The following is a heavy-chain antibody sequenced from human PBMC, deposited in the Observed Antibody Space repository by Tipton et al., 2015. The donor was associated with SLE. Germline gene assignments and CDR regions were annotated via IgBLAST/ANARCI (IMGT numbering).Heavy chain of an antibody. J-gene: IGHJ4*02. CDR2: IHYNGST. CDR1: DAPISGHY. CDR3: AGGNYPPPTFDY. V-gene: IGHV4-59*08. Sequence: TLSLTCTVSDAPISGHYWSWIRQPPGKGLEWIGYIHYNGSTFYNHSLKSRVTISLDTSKNQFSLKLTSVTAADTAVYFCAGGNYPPPTFDYWGQGSLVTVSS. D-gene: IGHD1-26*01.